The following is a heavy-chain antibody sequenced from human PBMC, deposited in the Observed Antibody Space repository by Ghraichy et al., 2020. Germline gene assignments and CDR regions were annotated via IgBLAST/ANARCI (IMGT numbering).Heavy chain of an antibody. D-gene: IGHD3-9*01. CDR2: IYYSGST. V-gene: IGHV4-59*01. J-gene: IGHJ6*02. CDR3: ARVGMYYDILTGFSNYYGMDV. Sequence: SETLSLTCTVSGGSISSYYWSWIRQPPGKGLEWIGYIYYSGSTNYNPSLKSRVTISVDTSKNQFSLKLSSVIAADTAVYYCARVGMYYDILTGFSNYYGMDVWGQGTTVTVSS. CDR1: GGSISSYY.